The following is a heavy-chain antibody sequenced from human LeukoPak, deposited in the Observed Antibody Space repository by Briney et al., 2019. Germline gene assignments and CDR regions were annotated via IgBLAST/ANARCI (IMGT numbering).Heavy chain of an antibody. CDR3: ARVTGSIDY. CDR1: GYTFTSYD. Sequence: GASVKVSCKASGYTFTSYDINWVRQATGQGLEWMGWMIPKSGNTAYAQKFQGRVTMPRDTSIRRAYLELSSLRSEDTAVYYCARVTGSIDYWGQGTLVTVS. V-gene: IGHV1-8*01. CDR2: MIPKSGNT. D-gene: IGHD1-26*01. J-gene: IGHJ4*02.